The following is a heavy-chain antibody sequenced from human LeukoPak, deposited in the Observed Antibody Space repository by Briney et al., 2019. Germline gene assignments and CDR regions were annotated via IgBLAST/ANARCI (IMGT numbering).Heavy chain of an antibody. CDR2: IIPIFGTA. CDR1: GSTFSSYA. V-gene: IGHV1-69*13. Sequence: ASVKVSCKASGSTFSSYAISWVRQAPGQGLEWMGGIIPIFGTANYAQKFQGRVTITADESTSTAYMELSSLRSEDTAVYYCARARSYYTHTPFDYWGQGTLVTVSS. J-gene: IGHJ4*02. CDR3: ARARSYYTHTPFDY. D-gene: IGHD1-26*01.